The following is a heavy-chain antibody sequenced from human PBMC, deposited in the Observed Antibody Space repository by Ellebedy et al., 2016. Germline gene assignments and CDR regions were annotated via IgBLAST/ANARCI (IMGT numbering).Heavy chain of an antibody. CDR3: ARANPSRYSSSCFDP. CDR1: GGSISSYY. J-gene: IGHJ5*02. D-gene: IGHD6-13*01. CDR2: IYYSGST. V-gene: IGHV4-59*13. Sequence: SETLSLXCTVSGGSISSYYWSWIRQPPGKGLEWIGYIYYSGSTNYNPSLKSRVTISVDTSKNQFSLKLSSVTAADTAVYYCARANPSRYSSSCFDPWGQGTLVTVSS.